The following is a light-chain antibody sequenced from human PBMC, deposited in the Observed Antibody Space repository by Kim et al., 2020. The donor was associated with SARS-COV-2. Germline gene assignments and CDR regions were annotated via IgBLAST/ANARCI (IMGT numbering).Light chain of an antibody. J-gene: IGKJ4*01. CDR1: ASICNN. CDR3: QQYNHWPLT. CDR2: GAS. V-gene: IGKV3-15*01. Sequence: VSPGEGGTLSCRASASICNNLAWYQQIPGQGPRLLIYGASTRAAGIPARFSGSGSGTEFTLTISSLQSEDFAIFYCQQYNHWPLTFGGGTKVDIK.